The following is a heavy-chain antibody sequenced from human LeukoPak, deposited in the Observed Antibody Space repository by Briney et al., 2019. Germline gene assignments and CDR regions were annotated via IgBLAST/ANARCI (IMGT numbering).Heavy chain of an antibody. CDR2: MNPNSGNT. CDR3: ARVGATAALAFDI. Sequence: GASVKVSCKASGYTFTSYDINWVRQATGQGLEWMGWMNPNSGNTGYAQKFQGRVTMTRNTSISTAYMELSSLRSDDTAVYYCARVGATAALAFDIWGQGTMVTVSS. D-gene: IGHD1-26*01. J-gene: IGHJ3*02. CDR1: GYTFTSYD. V-gene: IGHV1-8*01.